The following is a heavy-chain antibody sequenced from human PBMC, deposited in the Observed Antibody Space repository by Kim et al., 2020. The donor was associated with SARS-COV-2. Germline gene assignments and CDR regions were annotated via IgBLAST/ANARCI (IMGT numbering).Heavy chain of an antibody. V-gene: IGHV3-74*01. CDR2: IRGEGRKT. CDR3: VRGPNDWKGIDY. D-gene: IGHD1-1*01. CDR1: GFIFSNYW. Sequence: GGSLRLSCEVSGFIFSNYWMHWVRQVPGKGLVWVSQIRGEGRKTVYADSVKGRFTISRDNARNTLFLQMNSLTADDSGVYYCVRGPNDWKGIDYWGQGTLVTVSS. J-gene: IGHJ4*02.